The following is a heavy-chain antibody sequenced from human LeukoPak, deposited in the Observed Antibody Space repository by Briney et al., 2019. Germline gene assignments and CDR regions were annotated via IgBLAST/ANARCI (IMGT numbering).Heavy chain of an antibody. CDR2: INPNSGGT. J-gene: IGHJ5*02. CDR3: ASSPREYSGYDNNWFDP. D-gene: IGHD5-12*01. V-gene: IGHV1-2*02. Sequence: GASVRVSCKASGYTFTGYYMHWVRQAPGQGLEWMGWINPNSGGTNYAQKFQGRVTMTRDTSISTAYMELSRLRSDDTAVYYCASSPREYSGYDNNWFDPWGQGTLVTVSS. CDR1: GYTFTGYY.